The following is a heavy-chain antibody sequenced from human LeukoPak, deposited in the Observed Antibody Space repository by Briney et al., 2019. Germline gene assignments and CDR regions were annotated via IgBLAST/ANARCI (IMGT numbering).Heavy chain of an antibody. V-gene: IGHV3-21*01. J-gene: IGHJ6*04. D-gene: IGHD6-6*01. CDR3: ARDDASTARASGMDV. CDR2: ISRDSAYM. CDR1: GFTFTTYD. Sequence: GGSLRLSCAASGFTFTTYDMNWVRQAPGKGLEWVSYISRDSAYMYLADSVKGRFTISRDNAKNSLYLQMNSLRGEDTAVYYCARDDASTARASGMDVWGKRTTVTVSS.